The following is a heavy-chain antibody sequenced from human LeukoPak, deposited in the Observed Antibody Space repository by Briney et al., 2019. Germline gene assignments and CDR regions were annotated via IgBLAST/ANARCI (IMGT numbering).Heavy chain of an antibody. D-gene: IGHD3-10*01. V-gene: IGHV4-59*02. Sequence: PSETLSLTCSVSGASVSSYYYNWIRQSPGKPLEWIGYIYHSGGANYNPSLSSRVTISVDTSKNRFSLRLNSVTAADTAMYYCARGRGSGNYYKSVLEDWGQGTLVTVSA. CDR3: ARGRGSGNYYKSVLED. CDR1: GASVSSYY. CDR2: IYHSGGA. J-gene: IGHJ4*02.